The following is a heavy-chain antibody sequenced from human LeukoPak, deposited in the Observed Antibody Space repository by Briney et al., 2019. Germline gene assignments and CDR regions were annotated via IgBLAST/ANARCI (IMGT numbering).Heavy chain of an antibody. D-gene: IGHD3-3*01. Sequence: PSETLSLTCTVSGDSINGFYWSWIRQPPGKGLEWVAYIYYDGRTTYNPSLKSRVTISVDTSKNQFSLKLTSLTAADTAVYYCARQGRFLYFGMDVWGQGTTVTVSS. V-gene: IGHV4-59*08. CDR2: IYYDGRT. CDR3: ARQGRFLYFGMDV. CDR1: GDSINGFY. J-gene: IGHJ6*02.